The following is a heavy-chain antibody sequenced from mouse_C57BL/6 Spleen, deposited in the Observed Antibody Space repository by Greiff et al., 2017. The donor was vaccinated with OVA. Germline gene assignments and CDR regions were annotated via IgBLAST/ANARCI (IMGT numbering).Heavy chain of an antibody. D-gene: IGHD2-3*01. CDR1: GYTFTSYW. CDR2: IDPSDSET. Sequence: QVQLQQPGAELVRPGSSVKLSCKASGYTFTSYWMPWVKQRPIQGLEWIGNIDPSDSETHYNQKFKDKATLSVDKSSSTAYMQLSSLTSEDSEVYYSARFPDGYSAWFAYWGQGTLVTVSA. V-gene: IGHV1-52*01. J-gene: IGHJ3*01. CDR3: ARFPDGYSAWFAY.